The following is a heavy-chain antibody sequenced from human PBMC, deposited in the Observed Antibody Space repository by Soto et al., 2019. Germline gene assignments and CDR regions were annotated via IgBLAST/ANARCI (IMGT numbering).Heavy chain of an antibody. CDR1: GGSFSGYY. J-gene: IGHJ6*03. V-gene: IGHV4-34*01. CDR2: INHSGST. Sequence: QVQLQQWGAGLLKPSETLSLTCAVYGGSFSGYYWSWIRQPPGKGLEWIGEINHSGSTNYNPSLKSRVTISVDKSKNQFSLKLSSVTAADTAVYYCARGRFTSVYYYYYYMDVWGKGTTVTVSS. CDR3: ARGRFTSVYYYYYYMDV. D-gene: IGHD6-19*01.